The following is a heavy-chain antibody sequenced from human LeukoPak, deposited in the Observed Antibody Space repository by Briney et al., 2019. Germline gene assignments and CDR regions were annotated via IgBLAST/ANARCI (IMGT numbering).Heavy chain of an antibody. CDR3: AKESHDYADY. CDR2: ISSSGSTI. D-gene: IGHD4-17*01. J-gene: IGHJ4*02. CDR1: GFTFNNAW. Sequence: TGGSLRLSCAVSGFTFNNAWMNWVRQAPGKGLEWVSYISSSGSTIYYADSVKGRFTISRDNAKNSLYLQMNSLRAEDTAVYYCAKESHDYADYWGQGTLVTASS. V-gene: IGHV3-48*04.